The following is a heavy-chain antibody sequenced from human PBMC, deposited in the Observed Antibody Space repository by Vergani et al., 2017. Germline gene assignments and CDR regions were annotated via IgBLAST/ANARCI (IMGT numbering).Heavy chain of an antibody. Sequence: QVQLVESGGGVVQPGTSLILSCAASGFTFSSYGMHWVRQAPGKGLEWVAFIRYDGSNKYYADSVKGRFTISRDNSKNTLYLQMNSLRAEDTAVYYCAKRAADPHNYGMDVWGQGTTVTVSS. CDR1: GFTFSSYG. J-gene: IGHJ6*02. CDR2: IRYDGSNK. CDR3: AKRAADPHNYGMDV. V-gene: IGHV3-30*02. D-gene: IGHD6-25*01.